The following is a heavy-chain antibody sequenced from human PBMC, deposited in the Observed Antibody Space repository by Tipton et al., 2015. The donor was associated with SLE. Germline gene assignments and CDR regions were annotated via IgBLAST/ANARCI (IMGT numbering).Heavy chain of an antibody. V-gene: IGHV4-61*09. J-gene: IGHJ3*02. CDR3: VLLELPLGYCSGGSCPDAFDI. Sequence: TLSLTCTVSGGSISSGSYYWSWIRQPAGKGLEWIGHIYTSGSTNYNPSLKSRVTISVDTSKNQFSLKLSSVTAADTAVYYCVLLELPLGYCSGGSCPDAFDIWGQGTMVTVSS. CDR2: IYTSGST. D-gene: IGHD2-15*01. CDR1: GGSISSGSYY.